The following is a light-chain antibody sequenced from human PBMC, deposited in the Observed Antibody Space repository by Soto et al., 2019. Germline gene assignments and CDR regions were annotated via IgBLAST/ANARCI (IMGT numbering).Light chain of an antibody. CDR3: QQYKNSSAVA. J-gene: IGKJ5*01. CDR2: GAS. CDR1: QSVSSG. Sequence: TQEPATLSVSPGVRVTLSCSASQSVSSGLALCHQRPVQSPRLDMYGASTRVTGSPARFSGCGSGTVFTRTLCSLRSEDFACPYCQQYKNSSAVAFGTGTR. V-gene: IGKV3-15*01.